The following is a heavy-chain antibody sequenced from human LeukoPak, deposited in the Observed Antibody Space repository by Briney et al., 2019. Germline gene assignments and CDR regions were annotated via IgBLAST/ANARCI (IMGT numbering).Heavy chain of an antibody. J-gene: IGHJ4*02. Sequence: PSETLSLTCTVSGGSISSYYWSWIRQPPGKGLEWIGYIYYSGSTSYNPSLKSRVTMSVDTSKNQFSLNLSSVAAADTAVYYCARIDTVDYGYYFDYWGQGTLVTVSS. CDR1: GGSISSYY. CDR3: ARIDTVDYGYYFDY. D-gene: IGHD4-17*01. CDR2: IYYSGST. V-gene: IGHV4-59*01.